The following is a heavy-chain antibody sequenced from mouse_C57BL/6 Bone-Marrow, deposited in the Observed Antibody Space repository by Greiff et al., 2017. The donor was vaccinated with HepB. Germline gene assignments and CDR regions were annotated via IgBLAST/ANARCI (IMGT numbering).Heavy chain of an antibody. CDR2: IHPNSGST. J-gene: IGHJ2*01. V-gene: IGHV1-64*01. CDR1: GYTFTSYW. CDR3: ARDEDGDVGCEY. Sequence: VQLQESGAELVKPGASVKLSCKASGYTFTSYWMHWVKQRPGQGLEWIGMIHPNSGSTNYNEKFKSKATLTVDKSSSTAYMQLSSLTSEDSAVYYCARDEDGDVGCEYWGQGTTLTVSA. D-gene: IGHD2-13*01.